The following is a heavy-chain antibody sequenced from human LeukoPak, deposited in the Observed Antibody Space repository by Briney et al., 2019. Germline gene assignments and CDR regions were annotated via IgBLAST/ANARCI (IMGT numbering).Heavy chain of an antibody. Sequence: PSETLSLTCTVSSGSISSFYWSWIRQPAGKGLEWIGRIYTDGSTNYSPSLRSRVTISVDTSKNQFSLKLSSVTAADTAVYYCARLLGGYSNTYGGYYYYMDVWGRGTTVTVSS. D-gene: IGHD4-11*01. CDR1: SGSISSFY. CDR2: IYTDGST. V-gene: IGHV4-4*07. CDR3: ARLLGGYSNTYGGYYYYMDV. J-gene: IGHJ6*03.